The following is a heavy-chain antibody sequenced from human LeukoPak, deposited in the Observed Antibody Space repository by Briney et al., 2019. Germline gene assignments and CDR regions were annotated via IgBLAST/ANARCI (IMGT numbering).Heavy chain of an antibody. CDR3: ARERRITMIVVVIKKRGGFDY. J-gene: IGHJ4*02. CDR2: IYYSGST. V-gene: IGHV4-39*07. D-gene: IGHD3-22*01. Sequence: SETLSLTCTVSGGSISSSSYYWGWIRQPPGKGLEWIGSIYYSGSTYYNPSLKSRVTISVDTSKNQFSLKLSSVTAADTAVYYCARERRITMIVVVIKKRGGFDYWGQGTLVTVSS. CDR1: GGSISSSSYY.